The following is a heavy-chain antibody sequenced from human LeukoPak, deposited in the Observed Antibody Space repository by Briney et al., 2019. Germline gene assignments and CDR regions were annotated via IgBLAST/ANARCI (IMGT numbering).Heavy chain of an antibody. Sequence: GGSLRLSCAASGLIFSSYSMNWVRQAPGKGLEWVSSFSSSSSYIYYADSVKGRFTISRDNAKNSLYLQMNSLRAEDTAVYYCARVWSGDYSYFDYWGQGTLVTVSS. D-gene: IGHD4-17*01. CDR3: ARVWSGDYSYFDY. CDR1: GLIFSSYS. J-gene: IGHJ4*02. CDR2: FSSSSSYI. V-gene: IGHV3-21*01.